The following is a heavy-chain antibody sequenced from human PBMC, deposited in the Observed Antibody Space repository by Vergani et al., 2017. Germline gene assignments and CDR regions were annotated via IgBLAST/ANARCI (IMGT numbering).Heavy chain of an antibody. J-gene: IGHJ5*02. CDR3: ARAAAAVPGRFDP. CDR2: IIPILGIA. CDR1: GGTFSSYT. D-gene: IGHD6-13*01. V-gene: IGHV1-69*02. Sequence: QVQLVQSGAEVKKPGSSVKVSCKASGGTFSSYTISWVRQATGQGLEWMGRIIPILGIANYAQKFQGRVTITADKSTSTAYMELSSLRSEDTAVYYCARAAAAVPGRFDPWGQGTLVTVSS.